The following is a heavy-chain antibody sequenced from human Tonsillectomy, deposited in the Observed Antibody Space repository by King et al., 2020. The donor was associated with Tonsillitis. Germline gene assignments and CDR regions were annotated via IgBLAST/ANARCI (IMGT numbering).Heavy chain of an antibody. J-gene: IGHJ6*02. Sequence: VQLVESGAEVKKPGASVKVSCKASGYTFTSYSMHWVRQAPGHRLEWMGWINAGNGNTKYSQKFQGRVTITRDTSASTAYMELSSLRCEDTALYYCARDDGAADGGYYYYYGMDVWGQGTTVTVSS. D-gene: IGHD6-13*01. CDR3: ARDDGAADGGYYYYYGMDV. CDR2: INAGNGNT. V-gene: IGHV1-3*01. CDR1: GYTFTSYS.